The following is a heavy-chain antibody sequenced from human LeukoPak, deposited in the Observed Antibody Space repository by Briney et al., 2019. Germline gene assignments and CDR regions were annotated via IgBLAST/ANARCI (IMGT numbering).Heavy chain of an antibody. J-gene: IGHJ4*02. D-gene: IGHD3-22*01. CDR3: ARPHYDSSGYLFDY. CDR2: IYSGGST. V-gene: IGHV3-66*04. CDR1: GGSISSYY. Sequence: PSETLSLTCTVSGGSISSYYWSWVRQAPGKGLEWVSVIYSGGSTYYADSVKGRFTISRDNSKNTLYLQMNSLRAEDTAVYYCARPHYDSSGYLFDYWGQGTLVTVSS.